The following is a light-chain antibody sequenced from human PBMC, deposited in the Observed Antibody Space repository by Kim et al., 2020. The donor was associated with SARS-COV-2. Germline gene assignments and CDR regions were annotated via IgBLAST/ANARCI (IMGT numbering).Light chain of an antibody. J-gene: IGKJ2*01. CDR3: QQYNSYSYT. CDR2: DAS. CDR1: HSISSW. Sequence: DIQMTQSPSNLSASVGDRVTITCRASHSISSWLAWFQQRPGKAPKLLIYDASSLESGVPSRFSGSGSGTEFTLTINSLQPDDFATYYCQQYNSYSYTFGQGTKLEI. V-gene: IGKV1-5*01.